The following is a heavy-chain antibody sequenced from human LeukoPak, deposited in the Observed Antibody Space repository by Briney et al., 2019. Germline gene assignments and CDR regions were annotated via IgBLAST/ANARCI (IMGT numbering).Heavy chain of an antibody. CDR2: ISSSSSTI. V-gene: IGHV3-48*01. Sequence: PGGSLRLSCAASGFTFSSYNMNWVRQAPGKGLEWVSYISSSSSTIYYADSVKGRFTISRDNSKNTLYLQMNSLRAEDTAVYYCARDKPSFRPQLMVYAHYYYGMDVWGQGTTVTVSS. D-gene: IGHD2-8*01. CDR3: ARDKPSFRPQLMVYAHYYYGMDV. CDR1: GFTFSSYN. J-gene: IGHJ6*02.